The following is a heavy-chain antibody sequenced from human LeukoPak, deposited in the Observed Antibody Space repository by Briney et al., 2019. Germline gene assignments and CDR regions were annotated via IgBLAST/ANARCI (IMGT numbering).Heavy chain of an antibody. D-gene: IGHD2-21*01. CDR3: XXXXXGAFDI. V-gene: IGHV4-39*01. J-gene: IGHJ3*02. CDR2: IYYSGST. Sequence: SXXSIXSXSYYWGWIRQPPGKGLEWIGIIYYSGSTYYNPSLKSRLTISVDTSKNQFSLKLSSVPAPETACDSXXXXXXGAFDIWGQGTMVTVSS. CDR1: XXSIXSXSYY.